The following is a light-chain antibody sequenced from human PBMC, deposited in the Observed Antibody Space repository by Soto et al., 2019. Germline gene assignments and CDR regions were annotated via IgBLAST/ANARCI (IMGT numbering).Light chain of an antibody. CDR2: AAS. CDR3: QQYDNLFL. CDR1: QDITNY. Sequence: DIQMTQSPSSLSASVGDRVTITCQASQDITNYLNWCQRKPGKAPKFLIYAASNLETGIPSRFSASGSETNFTFTSSSLQPEYIATYYCQQYDNLFLFGQGARLEIK. V-gene: IGKV1-33*01. J-gene: IGKJ5*01.